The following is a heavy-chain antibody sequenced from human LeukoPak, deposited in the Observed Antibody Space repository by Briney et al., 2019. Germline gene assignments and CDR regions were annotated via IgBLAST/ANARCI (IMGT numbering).Heavy chain of an antibody. CDR2: FYSGGTT. CDR3: AGDHNSPRHLGY. CDR1: GFSVSSDH. V-gene: IGHV3-66*01. J-gene: IGHJ4*02. D-gene: IGHD2/OR15-2a*01. Sequence: GGSLRLSCAGSGFSVSSDHMSWVRQAPGKGLEWISVFYSGGTTDYADSVKGRFTISRDNFKNTLFLQMNSLRAEDTAVYYCAGDHNSPRHLGYWGQGTLVTVSS.